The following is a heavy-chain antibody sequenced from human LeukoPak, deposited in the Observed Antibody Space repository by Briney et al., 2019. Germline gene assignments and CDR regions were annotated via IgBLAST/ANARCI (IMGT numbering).Heavy chain of an antibody. J-gene: IGHJ4*02. CDR3: ARSGYNRFDY. V-gene: IGHV3-23*01. CDR1: QFTFSDYY. D-gene: IGHD5-24*01. CDR2: ISGSGGST. Sequence: GGSLRLSCAASQFTFSDYYMSWIRRAPGKWLEWVSAISGSGGSTYYADSVKGRFTISRDNSKNTLYLQMNSLRAEDTAVYYCARSGYNRFDYWGQGTLVTVSS.